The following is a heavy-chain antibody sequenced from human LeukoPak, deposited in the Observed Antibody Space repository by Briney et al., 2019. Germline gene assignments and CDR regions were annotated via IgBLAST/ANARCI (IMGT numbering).Heavy chain of an antibody. CDR1: GGSISSGDYY. CDR3: AAGPGNWFDP. J-gene: IGHJ5*02. V-gene: IGHV4-30-4*08. D-gene: IGHD2-8*02. CDR2: IYYSGST. Sequence: SQTLSLTCTVSGGSISSGDYYWSWIRQPPGKGLEWIGYIYYSGSTYYNPSLKSRITISVDTSKNQFSLKLSSLTAADTAVYYCAAGPGNWFDPWGQGTLVTVSS.